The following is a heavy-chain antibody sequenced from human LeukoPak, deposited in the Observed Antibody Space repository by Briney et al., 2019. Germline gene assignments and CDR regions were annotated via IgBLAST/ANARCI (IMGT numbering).Heavy chain of an antibody. CDR1: GFTFSSYG. J-gene: IGHJ6*03. CDR2: ISYDGSNK. Sequence: GGSLRLSCAASGFTFSSYGMHWVRQAPGKGLEWVAVISYDGSNKYYADSVKGRFTIPRDNSKNTLYLQMNSLRAEDTAVYYCARDPAVFYYMDVWGKGTTVTVSS. CDR3: ARDPAVFYYMDV. D-gene: IGHD1-14*01. V-gene: IGHV3-30*03.